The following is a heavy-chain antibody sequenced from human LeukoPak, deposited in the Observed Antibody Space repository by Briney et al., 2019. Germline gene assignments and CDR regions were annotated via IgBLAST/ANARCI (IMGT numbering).Heavy chain of an antibody. V-gene: IGHV3-74*01. Sequence: GGSLRLSCAASGFTFSTSWMHWVRQAPGKGLVWVSRITSDGTTTNYADSVKGRFTISRDNAKDTLYLQMNSLRAEDTAVYYCTTDWSFAVGLWGQGTTVTVSS. CDR2: ITSDGTTT. CDR1: GFTFSTSW. J-gene: IGHJ6*02. D-gene: IGHD1-26*01. CDR3: TTDWSFAVGL.